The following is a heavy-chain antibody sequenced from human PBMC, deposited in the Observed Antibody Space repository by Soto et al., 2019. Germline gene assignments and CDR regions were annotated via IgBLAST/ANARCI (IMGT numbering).Heavy chain of an antibody. CDR1: GVSISSGDYF. D-gene: IGHD2-15*01. Sequence: QLQLQESGSGLVKPSQTLSLTCAVSGVSISSGDYFWSWIRQPPGKGLEWIGYITRTGSTYSNPSLKGRVTVSVDRSKDQFSLELTSVTAADTAVYYCARAISWVVVAAAVPKWFDPWGQGTLVTVSS. CDR3: ARAISWVVVAAAVPKWFDP. CDR2: ITRTGST. V-gene: IGHV4-30-2*01. J-gene: IGHJ5*02.